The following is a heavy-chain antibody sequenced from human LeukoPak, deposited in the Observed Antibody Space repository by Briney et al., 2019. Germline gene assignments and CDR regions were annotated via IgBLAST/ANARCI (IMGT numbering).Heavy chain of an antibody. D-gene: IGHD6-19*01. CDR2: INPNSGGT. Sequence: VASVKVSCKASGYTFTGYYMHWVRQAPGQGLEWMGWINPNSGGTNYAQKFQGRVTMTRDTSISTAYMELSRLRSDDTAVYYCARDQGSGWSTDYYYGMDVWGQGTTVTVSS. J-gene: IGHJ6*02. CDR1: GYTFTGYY. V-gene: IGHV1-2*02. CDR3: ARDQGSGWSTDYYYGMDV.